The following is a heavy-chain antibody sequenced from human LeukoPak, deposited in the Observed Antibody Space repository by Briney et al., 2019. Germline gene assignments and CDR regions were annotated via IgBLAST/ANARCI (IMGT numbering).Heavy chain of an antibody. CDR1: GFNFKNYE. CDR2: IDTSGSSI. V-gene: IGHV3-48*03. CDR3: ARAAKFEFYFDS. Sequence: GGSLRLSCEASGFNFKNYEMNWVRQAPGKGLEWVSYIDTSGSSIYYADSVKGRFTISRDNAKNSLYLQLNSLRAEDTAVYYCARAAKFEFYFDSWGQGTLVTVSS. D-gene: IGHD3-10*01. J-gene: IGHJ4*02.